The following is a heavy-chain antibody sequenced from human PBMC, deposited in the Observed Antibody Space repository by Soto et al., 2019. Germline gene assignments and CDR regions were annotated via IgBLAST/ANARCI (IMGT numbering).Heavy chain of an antibody. V-gene: IGHV1-69*13. J-gene: IGHJ6*02. CDR1: GCTFSSYA. D-gene: IGHD5-12*01. Sequence: ASVKVSCKASGCTFSSYAISCVRQAPGQVLEWMGGIIPIFGTANYAQKFQGRVTITADESTSTAYMELSSLRSEDTAVYYCARDDVATISYYGMDVWGQGTTVTVSS. CDR2: IIPIFGTA. CDR3: ARDDVATISYYGMDV.